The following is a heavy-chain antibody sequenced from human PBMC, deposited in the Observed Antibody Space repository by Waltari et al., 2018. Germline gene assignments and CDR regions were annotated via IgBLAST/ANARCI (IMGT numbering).Heavy chain of an antibody. CDR1: GFTVSSTY. CDR3: ARATNWVLEAFDL. J-gene: IGHJ3*01. Sequence: ELQVVESGGGLIQPGASLRLSCAASGFTVSSTYVAWVRQAPGKGPEWVSVIFTRGSTYHADSVKGRFTISRDNSENTVHLQMKNLTAEDTALYYCARATNWVLEAFDLWGQGTMVTVSP. V-gene: IGHV3-53*01. CDR2: IFTRGST. D-gene: IGHD1-1*01.